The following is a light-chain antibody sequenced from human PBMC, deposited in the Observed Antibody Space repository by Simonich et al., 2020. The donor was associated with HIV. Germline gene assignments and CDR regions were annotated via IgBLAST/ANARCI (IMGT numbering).Light chain of an antibody. J-gene: IGLJ3*02. CDR3: SSYTSSSTWA. CDR2: DVS. Sequence: SALTQPASVSGSPGQSITISCTGTSSDVGGYNYVSWYQQHPGQAPKLMIYDVSKRPSGVSNRFSGSKSGNTASLTISGLQAEDEAHYYCSSYTSSSTWAFGGGTKLTVL. V-gene: IGLV2-14*03. CDR1: SSDVGGYNY.